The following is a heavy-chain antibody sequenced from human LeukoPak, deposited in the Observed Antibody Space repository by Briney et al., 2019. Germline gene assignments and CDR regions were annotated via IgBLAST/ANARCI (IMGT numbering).Heavy chain of an antibody. CDR1: GFTFSSYG. J-gene: IGHJ6*03. V-gene: IGHV3-23*01. Sequence: GGSLRLSCAASGFTFSSYGMSWVRQAPGKGLEWVSAISGSGGSTYYADSVKGRFTISRDNSKNTLYLQMNSLRAEDTAVYYCAKGTGQLVYYYMDVWGKGTTVTISS. D-gene: IGHD6-13*01. CDR2: ISGSGGST. CDR3: AKGTGQLVYYYMDV.